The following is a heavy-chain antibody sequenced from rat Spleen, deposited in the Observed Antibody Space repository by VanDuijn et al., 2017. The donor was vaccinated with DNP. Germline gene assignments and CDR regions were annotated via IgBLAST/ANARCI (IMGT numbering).Heavy chain of an antibody. V-gene: IGHV5-58*01. CDR3: IRRTVVTGAMDA. J-gene: IGHJ4*01. CDR2: INTDGGST. CDR1: GFTFSSYW. Sequence: EVQLVESGGGLVQPGRSLKLSCAASGFTFSSYWMYWIRQVPGKGLEWVASINTDGGSTYYPDSVKGRFTVSRDNGKNTLYLQMNSLRSEDTATYYCIRRTVVTGAMDAWGQGTAVAVSS. D-gene: IGHD1-1*01.